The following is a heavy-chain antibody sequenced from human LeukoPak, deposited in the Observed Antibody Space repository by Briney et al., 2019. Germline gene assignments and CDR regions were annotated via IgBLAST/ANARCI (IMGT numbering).Heavy chain of an antibody. J-gene: IGHJ4*02. V-gene: IGHV3-7*03. D-gene: IGHD6-13*01. CDR1: GFTFSSYW. CDR3: AKSRYSSILYYFDY. Sequence: GGSLRLSCAASGFTFSSYWMSWVRQAPGKGLEWVANIKQDGSEKYYVDSVKGRFTISRDNAKNSLYLQMNSLRAEDTALYYCAKSRYSSILYYFDYWGQGTLVTVSS. CDR2: IKQDGSEK.